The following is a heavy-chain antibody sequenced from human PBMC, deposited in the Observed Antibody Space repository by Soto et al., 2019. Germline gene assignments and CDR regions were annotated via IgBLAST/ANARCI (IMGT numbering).Heavy chain of an antibody. CDR3: ARGDATKIVVTTYYGMDV. V-gene: IGHV1-69*12. CDR2: IIPVFGTA. Sequence: QVQLVQSGAEVKKPGSSVKVSCKASGGSLSNYGISWVRQAPGQGLEWMGGIIPVFGTANYAQKFQGRVTITADESTSIVYMEVTSLISEDTAVYYCARGDATKIVVTTYYGMDVWGQGTTVTVSS. CDR1: GGSLSNYG. D-gene: IGHD4-17*01. J-gene: IGHJ6*02.